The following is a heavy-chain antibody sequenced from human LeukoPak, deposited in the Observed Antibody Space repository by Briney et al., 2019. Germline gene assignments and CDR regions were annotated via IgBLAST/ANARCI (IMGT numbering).Heavy chain of an antibody. CDR3: AKAPVTSCRGAFCYPFDY. J-gene: IGHJ4*02. CDR2: IRYDGSNK. CDR1: GFTFSSYG. D-gene: IGHD2-15*01. V-gene: IGHV3-30*02. Sequence: GGSLRLSCAASGFTFSSYGMHWVRQAPGKGLEWVAFIRYDGSNKYYAASVRGQFTISRDTSRSTLYLQMNSLRAEDAAVYYCAKAPVTSCRGAFCYPFDYWGQGTLVTVSS.